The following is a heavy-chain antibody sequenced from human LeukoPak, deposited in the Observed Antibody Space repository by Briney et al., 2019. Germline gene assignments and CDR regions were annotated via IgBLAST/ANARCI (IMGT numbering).Heavy chain of an antibody. V-gene: IGHV4-61*02. CDR2: IYTSGST. Sequence: SQTLSLTCTVSGGSISSGSYYWRWLRQPAGRGVEGIGRIYTSGSTNYNPSLKSRVTISVDKSKNQFSLKLSSVTAADTAVYYCARVTYYYDSSGYYTYWGQGTLVTVSS. CDR3: ARVTYYYDSSGYYTY. D-gene: IGHD3-22*01. J-gene: IGHJ4*02. CDR1: GGSISSGSYY.